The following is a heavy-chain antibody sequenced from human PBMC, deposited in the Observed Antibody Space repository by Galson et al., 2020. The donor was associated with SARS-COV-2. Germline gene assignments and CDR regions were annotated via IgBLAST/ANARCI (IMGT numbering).Heavy chain of an antibody. D-gene: IGHD3-16*01. CDR3: AKEGGSYAYYYYGMDV. J-gene: IGHJ6*02. V-gene: IGHV3-30*18. CDR1: GFPFSSYG. Sequence: GESLKISCAASGFPFSSYGMHWVRQAPGKGLEWVALISYDGTNTYYGDSVKGRITISRDNSKNSLYLQVNSLRAEDTAVYYCAKEGGSYAYYYYGMDVWGLGTTVTVSS. CDR2: ISYDGTNT.